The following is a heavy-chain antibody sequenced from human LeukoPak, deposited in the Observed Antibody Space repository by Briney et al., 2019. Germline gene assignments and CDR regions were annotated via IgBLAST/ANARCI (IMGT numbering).Heavy chain of an antibody. V-gene: IGHV3-9*01. CDR1: GFTFDDYG. Sequence: PGGSLRLSCEASGFTFDDYGMHWVRQAPGKGLECVSTISWNSASVGYVDSVKGRFTISRDNAKKTLYLQMNSLRPEDTALYYCAKDYGYSSSWYDYWGQGTLVTVSS. CDR3: AKDYGYSSSWYDY. J-gene: IGHJ4*02. D-gene: IGHD6-13*01. CDR2: ISWNSASV.